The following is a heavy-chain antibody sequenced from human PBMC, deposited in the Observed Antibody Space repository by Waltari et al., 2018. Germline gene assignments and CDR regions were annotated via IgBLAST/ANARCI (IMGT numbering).Heavy chain of an antibody. J-gene: IGHJ4*02. CDR2: IYYSGST. D-gene: IGHD6-13*01. Sequence: QLQLQESGPGLVKPSETLSLTCTVSGGSISSSSYYRGWIRQPPGKGLEWIGSIYYSGSTTYNPSLKSRVTISVDTSKNQFSLKLSSVTAADTAVYYCARDMIAAAGHANFDYWGQGTLVTVSS. CDR3: ARDMIAAAGHANFDY. CDR1: GGSISSSSYY. V-gene: IGHV4-39*07.